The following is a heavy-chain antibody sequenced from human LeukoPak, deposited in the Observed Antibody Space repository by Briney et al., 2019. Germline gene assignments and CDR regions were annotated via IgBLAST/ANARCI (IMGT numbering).Heavy chain of an antibody. CDR1: GFTFDDYG. CDR3: ARKGYNYDSRGYYYRVDY. CDR2: INWNGGST. V-gene: IGHV3-20*04. D-gene: IGHD3-22*01. J-gene: IGHJ4*02. Sequence: RPGGSLRLSCAASGFTFDDYGMSWVRQVPGKGLEWVSGINWNGGSTGYADSVKGRFTISRDNAKNSLYLQMNSLRAEDTALYYCARKGYNYDSRGYYYRVDYWGQGTLVTVSS.